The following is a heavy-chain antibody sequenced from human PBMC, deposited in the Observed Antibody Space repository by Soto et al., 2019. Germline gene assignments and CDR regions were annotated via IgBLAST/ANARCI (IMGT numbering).Heavy chain of an antibody. J-gene: IGHJ3*02. V-gene: IGHV4-34*01. CDR1: GGSVSGANYY. Sequence: QVQLQQWGAGLLKPSETLSLTCAVYGGSVSGANYYWSWIRQPPGKGLEWIGEMSHSGGTHFNPPLKRRVTVSVEMSPIQFSLKKGSVSGAYSVLYYCAGVERGTATSGVDAVGIWGPPTMFTVPS. CDR2: MSHSGGT. CDR3: AGVERGTATSGVDAVGI. D-gene: IGHD1-1*01.